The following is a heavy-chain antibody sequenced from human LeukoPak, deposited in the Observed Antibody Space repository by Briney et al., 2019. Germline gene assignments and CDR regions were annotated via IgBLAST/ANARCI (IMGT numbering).Heavy chain of an antibody. D-gene: IGHD3-22*01. Sequence: PGGSLRLSCAASGFTFSSYWMSWVRQAPGKRLEWVANIKQDGSEKYYVDSVKGRFTNYRDNAKNSLYLQMNSLRAEDTAVYYCARGRVDYYDSSGYYYVDYFDYWGQGTLVTVSA. CDR1: GFTFSSYW. CDR2: IKQDGSEK. V-gene: IGHV3-7*01. J-gene: IGHJ4*02. CDR3: ARGRVDYYDSSGYYYVDYFDY.